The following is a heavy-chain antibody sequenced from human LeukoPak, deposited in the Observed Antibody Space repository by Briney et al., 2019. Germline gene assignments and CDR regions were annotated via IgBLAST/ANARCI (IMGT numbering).Heavy chain of an antibody. D-gene: IGHD3-10*01. J-gene: IGHJ6*02. CDR2: ISGSGGST. Sequence: GGSLRLSCVVSGFSLSSHGMHWVRQAPGKGLEDVSAISGSGGSTYYADSVKGRFTISRDNSKNTLYLQMNSLRAEDTAVYYCAKDLQGSPFYYYYGMDVWGQGTTVTVSS. CDR1: GFSLSSHG. V-gene: IGHV3-23*01. CDR3: AKDLQGSPFYYYYGMDV.